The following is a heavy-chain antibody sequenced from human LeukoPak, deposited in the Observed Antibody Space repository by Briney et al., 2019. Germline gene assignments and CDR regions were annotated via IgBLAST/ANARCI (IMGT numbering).Heavy chain of an antibody. CDR2: IYYSGST. Sequence: XTLXLTCTVSGGSISSYYWSWIRQPPGKGLEWIGYIYYSGSTYYNPSLKSRVTISVDTSKNQFSLKLSSVTAADTAVYYCASLDIVVVPAAQIDYWGQGTLVTVSS. V-gene: IGHV4-59*08. D-gene: IGHD2-2*01. J-gene: IGHJ4*02. CDR3: ASLDIVVVPAAQIDY. CDR1: GGSISSYY.